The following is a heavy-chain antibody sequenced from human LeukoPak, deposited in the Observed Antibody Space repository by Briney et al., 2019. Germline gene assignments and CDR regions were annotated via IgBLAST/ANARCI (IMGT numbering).Heavy chain of an antibody. D-gene: IGHD6-13*01. V-gene: IGHV3-21*01. CDR2: ISSSSSYI. CDR1: GFTFSSYS. CDR3: ARDSSSEYFHY. Sequence: KSGGSLRLSCAASGFTFSSYSMNWVRQAPGKGLEWVSSISSSSSYIYYADSVKGRFTISRDDAKNSLYLQMNSLRAEDTAVYYCARDSSSEYFHYWGQGTLVTVSS. J-gene: IGHJ1*01.